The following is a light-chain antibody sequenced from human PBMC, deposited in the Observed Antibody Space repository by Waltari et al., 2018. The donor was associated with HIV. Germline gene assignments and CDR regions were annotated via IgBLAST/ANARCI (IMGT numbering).Light chain of an antibody. Sequence: DIVMTQSPDSLAVSLGGRATINCKSSQNILYSPNNKNFLAWYQQKPGQPPRLLIHWSSIRESGVPDRFRGSGSGTNFTLTISSLQAEDVAVYYCHQYYSSPWTFGQGTKVEVK. CDR2: WSS. J-gene: IGKJ1*01. V-gene: IGKV4-1*01. CDR3: HQYYSSPWT. CDR1: QNILYSPNNKNF.